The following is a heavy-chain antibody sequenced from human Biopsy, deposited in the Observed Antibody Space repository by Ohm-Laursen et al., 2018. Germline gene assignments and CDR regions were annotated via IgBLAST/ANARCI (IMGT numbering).Heavy chain of an antibody. V-gene: IGHV1-69*13. J-gene: IGHJ1*01. CDR2: NIPIFSTG. CDR3: ATELTGYFHH. Sequence: ASVKVSCKAPGGTFSNYGVNWVRQAPGQGLEWLGGNIPIFSTGNHAQKFQDRVTVAADPSTNTATMKLRSLRCDDPAVYYCATELTGYFHHWGQGTLVNVSS. D-gene: IGHD3-9*01. CDR1: GGTFSNYG.